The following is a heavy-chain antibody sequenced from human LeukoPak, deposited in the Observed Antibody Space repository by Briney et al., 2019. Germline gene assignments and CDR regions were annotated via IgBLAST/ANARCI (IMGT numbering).Heavy chain of an antibody. D-gene: IGHD3-9*01. J-gene: IGHJ4*02. V-gene: IGHV4-59*01. CDR2: IYYSGST. CDR1: GGSISSYY. CDR3: ARGLRCFDWSYTY. Sequence: PSETLSLTCTVYGGSISSYYWSWIRQPPGKGLEWIGYIYYSGSTNYNPSLKSRVTISVDTSKNQFSLKLSSVTAADTAVYYCARGLRCFDWSYTYWGQGTLVTVSS.